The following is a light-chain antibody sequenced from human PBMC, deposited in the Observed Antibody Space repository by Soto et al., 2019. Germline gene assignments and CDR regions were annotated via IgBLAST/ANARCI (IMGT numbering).Light chain of an antibody. Sequence: DIQLTQSPASLSPSVGARITLSCRARQSFSRNLNCYQQMPGKAPSLLIYAARDLQSVVPGRFSGSGSGTEFNRHATSLQPAVLATHCCHPSHSTPYTFGQGTKLEI. J-gene: IGKJ2*01. CDR1: QSFSRN. V-gene: IGKV1-39*01. CDR2: AAR. CDR3: HPSHSTPYT.